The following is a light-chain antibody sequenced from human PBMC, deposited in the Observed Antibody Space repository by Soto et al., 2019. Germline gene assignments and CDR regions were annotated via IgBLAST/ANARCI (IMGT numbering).Light chain of an antibody. CDR1: QNVFTW. J-gene: IGKJ4*01. CDR2: DVS. V-gene: IGKV1-5*01. CDR3: QEYNSHS. Sequence: DIQMTQSPSTLSASVGDRVTITCRASQNVFTWLAWYQHRPGKAPKLLISDVSILESGVPSRFSGSGSGTEFTLTITSLQSDDFATYYCQEYNSHSFGGGTKVESK.